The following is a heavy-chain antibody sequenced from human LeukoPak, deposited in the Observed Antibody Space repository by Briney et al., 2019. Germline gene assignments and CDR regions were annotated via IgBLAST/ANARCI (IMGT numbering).Heavy chain of an antibody. D-gene: IGHD1-26*01. V-gene: IGHV3-74*01. CDR1: GFTFSSYW. J-gene: IGHJ4*02. CDR3: VRDGHSGSGSY. CDR2: INTDGSST. Sequence: GGSLRLSCAASGFTFSSYWMHWVRQAPGKGLVWVSRINTDGSSTINADSVKGRFTISRDNAKNTLYPQMSSLRAEDTAVYYCVRDGHSGSGSYWGQGTLVTVSS.